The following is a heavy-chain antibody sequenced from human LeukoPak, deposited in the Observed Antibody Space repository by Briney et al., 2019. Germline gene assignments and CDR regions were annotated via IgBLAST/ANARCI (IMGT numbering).Heavy chain of an antibody. J-gene: IGHJ4*02. CDR1: GFTFSSYD. Sequence: GGSLRLSCAASGFTFSSYDMHWVRQATGKGLEWVSAIGTAGDTYYPGSVTGRFTISRENAKNSLYLQMNSLRAGDTAVYYCARGAAAAGTMDYWGQGTLVTVSS. CDR2: IGTAGDT. D-gene: IGHD6-13*01. V-gene: IGHV3-13*01. CDR3: ARGAAAAGTMDY.